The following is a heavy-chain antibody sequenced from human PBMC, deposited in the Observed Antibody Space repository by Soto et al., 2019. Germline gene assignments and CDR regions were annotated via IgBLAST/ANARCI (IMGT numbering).Heavy chain of an antibody. V-gene: IGHV2-5*02. D-gene: IGHD3-10*01. Sequence: ISGVAVGWIRQPPGKALEWVALIYWDDDERYSPSLQRRLTISKDTSKNQVVLRMTNMDPSDTGAYSCAHTRGAADVAYWGQGTLVTVSS. CDR1: ISGVA. CDR2: IYWDDDE. CDR3: AHTRGAADVAY. J-gene: IGHJ4*02.